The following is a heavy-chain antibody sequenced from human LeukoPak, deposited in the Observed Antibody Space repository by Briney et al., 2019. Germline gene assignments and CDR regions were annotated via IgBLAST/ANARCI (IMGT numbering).Heavy chain of an antibody. V-gene: IGHV1-69*13. Sequence: ALVKVSCKASGGTFSSYAISWVRQAPGQGLEWMGGIIPIFGTANYAQKFQGRVTITADESTSTAYMELSSLRSEDTAVYYCAVATGVDNWFDPWGQGTLVTVSS. D-gene: IGHD5-12*01. J-gene: IGHJ5*02. CDR3: AVATGVDNWFDP. CDR2: IIPIFGTA. CDR1: GGTFSSYA.